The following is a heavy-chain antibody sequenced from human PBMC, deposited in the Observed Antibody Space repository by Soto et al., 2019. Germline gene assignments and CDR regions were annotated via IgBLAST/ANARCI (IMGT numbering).Heavy chain of an antibody. CDR3: ARVKSLVAGAAFAI. Sequence: ASVEVWCEASGDRFASYGMRWLLQSPVQVLDWMGWISAYNGNTNYAQKLQGRVTMTTDTSKSTAYMELRSLRSDDTAVYYCARVKSLVAGAAFAIWGHGTMVTVSS. J-gene: IGHJ3*02. CDR1: GDRFASYG. CDR2: ISAYNGNT. V-gene: IGHV1-18*04. D-gene: IGHD2-8*02.